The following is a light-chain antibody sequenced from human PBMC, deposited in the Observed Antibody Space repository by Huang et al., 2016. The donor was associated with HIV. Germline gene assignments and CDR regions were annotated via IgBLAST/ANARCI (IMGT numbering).Light chain of an antibody. Sequence: DIQMTQSPSSLSASVGDRVTITCQASQDIDNYLNWYQQKPGKAPKRRIYDASNLETGVPSRFSGSGSGTYFTFTITNLQPEDFATYYCQQYENVPTTFGQGTRLEIK. CDR2: DAS. V-gene: IGKV1-33*01. J-gene: IGKJ5*01. CDR3: QQYENVPTT. CDR1: QDIDNY.